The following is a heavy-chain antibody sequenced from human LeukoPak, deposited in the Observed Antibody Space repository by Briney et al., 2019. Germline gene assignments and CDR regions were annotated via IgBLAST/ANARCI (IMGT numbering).Heavy chain of an antibody. V-gene: IGHV4-31*03. CDR2: IYYSGST. D-gene: IGHD3-16*01. Sequence: SETLSLTCTVSGGSISSGGYYWSWIRQHPGKGLEWIGYIYYSGSTYYNPSLKSRVTISVDTSKNQFSLKLSSVTAAGTAVYYCARLNAGGSASTGDYFDYWGQGTLVTVSS. CDR1: GGSISSGGYY. CDR3: ARLNAGGSASTGDYFDY. J-gene: IGHJ4*02.